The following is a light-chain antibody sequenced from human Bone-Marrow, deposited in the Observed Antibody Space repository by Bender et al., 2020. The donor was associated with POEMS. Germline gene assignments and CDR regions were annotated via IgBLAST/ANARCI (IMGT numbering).Light chain of an antibody. CDR2: SSH. V-gene: IGLV1-44*01. CDR1: SSNIGAHA. Sequence: QSVLTQPPSASGTPGQRVTISCSGGSSNIGAHAVNWYQHLLGTAPKLLIYSSHRRPSEVPERFSGSRSGTSASLAISGLQSEDEADYYGAVWDDSLNGWVFGGGTKLTVL. CDR3: AVWDDSLNGWV. J-gene: IGLJ3*02.